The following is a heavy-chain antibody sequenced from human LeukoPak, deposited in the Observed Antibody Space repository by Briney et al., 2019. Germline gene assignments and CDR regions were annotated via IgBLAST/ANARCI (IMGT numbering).Heavy chain of an antibody. CDR3: ARYRGIRGDRPDHFDY. CDR2: VYYGGST. J-gene: IGHJ4*02. V-gene: IGHV4-59*08. D-gene: IGHD3-10*01. CDR1: GASVNDFY. Sequence: SETLSLTCAVSGASVNDFYWTWIRQPPGKGLEWIGYVYYGGSTNYNPSLKSRVSMSVDTSKNQFSLRLTSVTAADTAVYYCARYRGIRGDRPDHFDYWGQGILVTVSS.